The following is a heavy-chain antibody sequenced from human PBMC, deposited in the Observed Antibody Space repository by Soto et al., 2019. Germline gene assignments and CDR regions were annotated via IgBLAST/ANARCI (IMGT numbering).Heavy chain of an antibody. CDR1: GFTFSNYA. J-gene: IGHJ4*02. Sequence: GGSLRLSCAASGFTFSNYAITWVRRAPGKGLEWVSSISGGGNTYYADSVKGRFTISRDNSISTAYLQWSSLKASDTAIYYCARRANWYFDYWGQGALVTVSS. CDR3: ARRANWYFDY. CDR2: ISGGGNT. V-gene: IGHV3-23*01.